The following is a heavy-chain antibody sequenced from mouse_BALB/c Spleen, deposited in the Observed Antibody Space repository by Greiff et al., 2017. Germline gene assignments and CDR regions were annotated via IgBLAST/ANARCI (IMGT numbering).Heavy chain of an antibody. J-gene: IGHJ2*01. CDR1: GFTFSNYW. CDR2: IRLKSNNYAT. CDR3: TSLTGTGYFDY. Sequence: EVKLEESGGGLVQPGGSMKLSCVASGFTFSNYWMNWVRQSPEKGLEWVAEIRLKSNNYATHYAESVKGRFTISRDDSKSSVYLQMNNLRAEDTGIYYCTSLTGTGYFDYWGQGTTLTVSS. D-gene: IGHD4-1*01. V-gene: IGHV6-6*02.